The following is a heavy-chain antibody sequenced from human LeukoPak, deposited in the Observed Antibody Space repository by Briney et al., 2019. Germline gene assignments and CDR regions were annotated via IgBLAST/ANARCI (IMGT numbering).Heavy chain of an antibody. V-gene: IGHV4-34*01. CDR1: GGSFSGYY. CDR3: ARKVGIAAAGKFDY. D-gene: IGHD6-13*01. J-gene: IGHJ4*02. Sequence: SETLSLTCAVYGGSFSGYYWSWIRQPPGKGLEWIEEINHSGSTNYNPSLKSRVTISVDTSKNQFSLKLSSVTAADTAVYYCARKVGIAAAGKFDYWGQGTLVTVSS. CDR2: INHSGST.